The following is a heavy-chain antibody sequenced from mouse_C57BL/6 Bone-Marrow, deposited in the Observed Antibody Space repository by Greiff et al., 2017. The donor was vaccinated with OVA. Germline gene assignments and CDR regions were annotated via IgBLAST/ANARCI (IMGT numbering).Heavy chain of an antibody. D-gene: IGHD1-1*01. CDR2: IYPGGGYT. V-gene: IGHV1-63*01. J-gene: IGHJ1*03. CDR1: GYTFTNYW. Sequence: VKLMESGAELVRPGTSVKMSCKASGYTFTNYWIGWAKQRPGHGLEWIGDIYPGGGYTNYNEKFKGKATLTADKSSSTAYMQFSSLTSEDSAIYYCARSGYGSSYWYFDVWGTGTTVTVSS. CDR3: ARSGYGSSYWYFDV.